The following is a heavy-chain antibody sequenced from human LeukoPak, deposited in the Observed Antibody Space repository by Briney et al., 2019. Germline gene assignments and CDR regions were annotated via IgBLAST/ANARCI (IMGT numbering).Heavy chain of an antibody. CDR1: GYTLTELS. Sequence: ASVKVSCKVSGYTLTELSMHWVRQAPGKGGEWMGGFYPEDGETIYAQKFQGRVTMTEDTSTDTAYMELSSLRSEDTAVYYCATAVYCSGGSCYWFDPWGQGTLVTVSS. J-gene: IGHJ5*02. CDR3: ATAVYCSGGSCYWFDP. V-gene: IGHV1-24*01. CDR2: FYPEDGET. D-gene: IGHD2-15*01.